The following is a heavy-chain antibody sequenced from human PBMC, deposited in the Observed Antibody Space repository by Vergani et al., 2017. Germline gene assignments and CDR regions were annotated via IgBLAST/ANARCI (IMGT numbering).Heavy chain of an antibody. J-gene: IGHJ4*02. CDR1: GGSISSYY. CDR3: ARATAMAPTSFDY. V-gene: IGHV4-59*08. CDR2: IYYSGST. Sequence: QVQLQESGPGLVKPSETLSLTCTVSGGSISSYYWSWIRQPPGKGLEWIGYIYYSGSTNYNPSLKSRVTISVDTSKNQFSLKLSSVTAADTAVYYCARATAMAPTSFDYWGQGTLVTVSS. D-gene: IGHD5-18*01.